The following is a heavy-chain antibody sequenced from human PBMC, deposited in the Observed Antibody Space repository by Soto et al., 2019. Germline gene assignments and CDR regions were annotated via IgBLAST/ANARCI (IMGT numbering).Heavy chain of an antibody. D-gene: IGHD3-22*01. CDR1: GYTFTSYD. Sequence: QVQLVQSGAEVKKPGASVKVSCKASGYTFTSYDINWVRQATGQGLEWMGWMNPNSGNTGYAQKFQSRATMNRNTSISTAYMELSSLRSEDTAVYYCARGGEVITNFDHWGQGTLVTVSS. V-gene: IGHV1-8*01. J-gene: IGHJ4*02. CDR2: MNPNSGNT. CDR3: ARGGEVITNFDH.